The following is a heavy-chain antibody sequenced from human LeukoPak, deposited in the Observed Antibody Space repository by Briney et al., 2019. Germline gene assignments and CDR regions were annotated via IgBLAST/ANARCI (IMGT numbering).Heavy chain of an antibody. V-gene: IGHV4-31*03. CDR2: IYYSGST. CDR3: ARGSTDGMDV. CDR1: GGSISSGGYY. D-gene: IGHD4-17*01. J-gene: IGHJ6*02. Sequence: SETLSLTCTVSGGSISSGGYYWSWIRQHPGKGLEWIGYIYYSGSTYYNPSLKSRVTISVDTSKNQFSLKLSSVTAADTAVYYCARGSTDGMDVWGQGTTVTVSS.